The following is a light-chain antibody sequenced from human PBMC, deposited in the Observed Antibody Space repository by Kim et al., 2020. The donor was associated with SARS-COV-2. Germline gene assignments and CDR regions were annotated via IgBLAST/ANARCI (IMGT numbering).Light chain of an antibody. CDR3: QQRSNWPLV. CDR2: DAS. Sequence: EIVLTQSPATLSLSPGERATLSCRASQSVSSYLAWYQQKPGQAPRLLIYDASNRATGIPARFSGSGSGTDFTLTISSLEPEDFAVYYCQQRSNWPLVVGGGTKVDIK. J-gene: IGKJ4*01. V-gene: IGKV3-11*01. CDR1: QSVSSY.